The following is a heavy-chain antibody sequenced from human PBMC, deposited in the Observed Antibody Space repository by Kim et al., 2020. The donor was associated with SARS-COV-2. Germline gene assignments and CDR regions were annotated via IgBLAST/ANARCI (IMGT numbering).Heavy chain of an antibody. V-gene: IGHV4-34*13. CDR3: ARGRRGYSYGYGFFDY. D-gene: IGHD5-18*01. Sequence: SRKSRVTISVDTSKNQFSLRLSSVTAADTAVYYCARGRRGYSYGYGFFDYWGQGTLVTVSS. J-gene: IGHJ4*02.